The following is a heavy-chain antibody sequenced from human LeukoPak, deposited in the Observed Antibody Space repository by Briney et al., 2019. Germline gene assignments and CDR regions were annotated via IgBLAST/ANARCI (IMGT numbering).Heavy chain of an antibody. CDR2: IWYDGSNE. CDR1: GFTFSSYG. D-gene: IGHD1-14*01. J-gene: IGHJ5*02. V-gene: IGHV3-33*06. CDR3: AKDFFGTFDP. Sequence: GGSLRLSCAASGFTFSSYGMHWVRQAPGKGLEWVAVIWYDGSNEQYAESVKGRFTISRDNSKNTLYLQMNSLRAEDTAVYYCAKDFFGTFDPWGQGTLVTVSS.